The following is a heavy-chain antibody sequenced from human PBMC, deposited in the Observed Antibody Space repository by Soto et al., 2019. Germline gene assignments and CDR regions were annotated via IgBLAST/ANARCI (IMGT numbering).Heavy chain of an antibody. D-gene: IGHD6-6*01. CDR3: AKGGPSSIRALDY. CDR2: IGGSGGST. V-gene: IGHV3-23*01. J-gene: IGHJ4*02. Sequence: EVQLLESGGGLVQPGGSLRLSCAASGFTFSSYTMSWVRQAPGKGLEWVSAIGGSGGSTHYADSVRGRFTISRDNSKNTRYVQRKSLGAEDAAGYCGAKGGPSSIRALDYWGQGTLVTVYS. CDR1: GFTFSSYT.